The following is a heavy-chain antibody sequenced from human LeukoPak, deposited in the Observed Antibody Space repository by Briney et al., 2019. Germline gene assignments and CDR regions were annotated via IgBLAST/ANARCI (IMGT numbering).Heavy chain of an antibody. J-gene: IGHJ3*02. Sequence: SQTLTLTCTVSGVTMSSCAFYWGWIPQHQGKGLDWLGDIYYSGSTYYNPSLKSRVTISVDSSKTQFSLKLTSVTAADTAVYYCARAFPFDDYGDPDACDIWGQGTMVTVSS. CDR2: IYYSGST. CDR3: ARAFPFDDYGDPDACDI. D-gene: IGHD4-17*01. CDR1: GVTMSSCAFY. V-gene: IGHV4-30-4*08.